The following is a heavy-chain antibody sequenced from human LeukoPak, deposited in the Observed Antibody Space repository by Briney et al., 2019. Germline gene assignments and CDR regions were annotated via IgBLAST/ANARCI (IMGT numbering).Heavy chain of an antibody. CDR1: GFTFSSYE. J-gene: IGHJ4*02. Sequence: PGGSLRLSCAASGFTFSSYEMNWVRQAPGKGLEWVSYISSSGSTIYYADSVKGRFTISRDNAKKSLYLQMNSLRAEDTAVYYCAKDRMITFGGLIVPSLGYWGQGTLVTVSS. D-gene: IGHD3-16*02. V-gene: IGHV3-48*03. CDR3: AKDRMITFGGLIVPSLGY. CDR2: ISSSGSTI.